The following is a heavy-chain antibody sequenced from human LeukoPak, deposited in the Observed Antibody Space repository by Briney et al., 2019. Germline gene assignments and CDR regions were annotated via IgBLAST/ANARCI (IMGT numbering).Heavy chain of an antibody. J-gene: IGHJ4*02. CDR3: ATVFKGSSLQDY. Sequence: GRSLRLSCAASGFTITNHWKYWVRQAPGRGLVWVSRIKSDERSAAYADSVKGRFTISRDNAKNTLYLQMNSLRAEDTAVYYCATVFKGSSLQDYWGQGTLVTVSS. D-gene: IGHD1-26*01. V-gene: IGHV3-74*03. CDR2: IKSDERSA. CDR1: GFTITNHW.